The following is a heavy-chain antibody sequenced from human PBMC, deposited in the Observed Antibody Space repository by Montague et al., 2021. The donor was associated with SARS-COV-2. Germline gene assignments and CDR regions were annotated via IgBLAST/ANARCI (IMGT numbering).Heavy chain of an antibody. CDR1: GTSFSGYY. J-gene: IGHJ6*03. V-gene: IGHV4-34*01. CDR3: ARLRDGVVPSPILGVGPYYSYYYMDV. Sequence: SETRSLTCAVHGTSFSGYYWNWIRQPPGKGLEWIGEINHGGSTKYSPSLKSRLIISADTSKNQFSLKLTSVAAADTAVYYCARLRDGVVPSPILGVGPYYSYYYMDVWGRGTTVTVSS. D-gene: IGHD3-10*01. CDR2: INHGGST.